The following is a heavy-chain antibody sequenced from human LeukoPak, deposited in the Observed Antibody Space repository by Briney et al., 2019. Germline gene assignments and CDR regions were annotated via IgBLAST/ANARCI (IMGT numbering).Heavy chain of an antibody. D-gene: IGHD3-3*01. J-gene: IGHJ4*02. CDR3: ARDLAPSPYYDFWSGTTELPGDY. Sequence: PGGSLRLFCAASGFTFSSYSMNWVRQAPGKGLEWVSSISSSSSYIYYADSVKGRFTISRDNAKNSLYLQMNSLRAVDTAVYYCARDLAPSPYYDFWSGTTELPGDYWGQGTLVTVSS. CDR1: GFTFSSYS. V-gene: IGHV3-21*01. CDR2: ISSSSSYI.